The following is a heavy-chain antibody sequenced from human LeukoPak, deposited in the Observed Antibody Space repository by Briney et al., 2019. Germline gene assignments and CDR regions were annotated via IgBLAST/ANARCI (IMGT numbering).Heavy chain of an antibody. D-gene: IGHD6-13*01. Sequence: SETLSLTCNVSGDAVINNHYYWGWIRQSPGKGLEWIGYIYYSGSTNYNPSLKSRVTISVDASKNQFSLKLSPVTAADTAVYYCARDRPGGSSLDYWGQGTLVTVSS. J-gene: IGHJ4*02. CDR3: ARDRPGGSSLDY. CDR1: GDAVINNHYY. V-gene: IGHV4-61*01. CDR2: IYYSGST.